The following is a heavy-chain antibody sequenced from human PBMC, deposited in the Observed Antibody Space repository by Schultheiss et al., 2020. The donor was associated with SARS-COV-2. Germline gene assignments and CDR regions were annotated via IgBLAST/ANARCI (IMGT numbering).Heavy chain of an antibody. CDR2: ISGSGGST. Sequence: GESLKISCAASGFTFSSYAMSWVRQAPGKGLEWVSAISGSGGSTYYADSVKGRFTISRDTSKNTLYLQMNSLRVEDTAVYYCARSRGPPRILWGGRSANDCWGQGTLVTVSS. CDR3: ARSRGPPRILWGGRSANDC. D-gene: IGHD2-15*01. V-gene: IGHV3-23*01. CDR1: GFTFSSYA. J-gene: IGHJ4*02.